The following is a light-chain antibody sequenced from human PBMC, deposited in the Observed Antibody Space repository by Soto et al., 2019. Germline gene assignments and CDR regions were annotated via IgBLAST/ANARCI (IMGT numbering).Light chain of an antibody. J-gene: IGKJ2*01. Sequence: EVVLTQSPGTLSLSPGERDTLSGRASQSVSNNYFAWYQQKSGQAPRLLIFGSSDRATGIPDRFSGSGSGTDFTLTISRLETEDFAVYYCQQYGSSPPYTFGQGTKLEIK. CDR2: GSS. CDR3: QQYGSSPPYT. CDR1: QSVSNNY. V-gene: IGKV3-20*01.